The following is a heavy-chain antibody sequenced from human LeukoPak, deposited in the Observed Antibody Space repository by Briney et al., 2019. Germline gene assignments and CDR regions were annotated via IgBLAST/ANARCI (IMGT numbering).Heavy chain of an antibody. CDR2: IRTDGSNK. V-gene: IGHV3-30*02. Sequence: PGGSLRLSCVASGFTFRRFGMHWVRQAPGKGLDWVTFIRTDGSNKYYADSVKGRFTISRDNAKNSLYLQMNSLRAEDTAVYYCAAGEYYDSSGLLRLDYYYYYMDVWGKGTTVTISS. CDR1: GFTFRRFG. J-gene: IGHJ6*03. CDR3: AAGEYYDSSGLLRLDYYYYYMDV. D-gene: IGHD3-22*01.